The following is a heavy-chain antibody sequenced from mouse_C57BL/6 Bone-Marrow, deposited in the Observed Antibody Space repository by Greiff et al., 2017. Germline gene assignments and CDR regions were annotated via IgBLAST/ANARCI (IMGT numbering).Heavy chain of an antibody. Sequence: VQLKQSGPELVKPGASVKISCKASGYTFTDYYMNWVKQSHGKSLEWIGDINPNNGGTSYNQKFKGKATLTVDKSSSTAYMELRSLTSEDSAVYYCAREGVSSPYWYFDVWGTGTTVTGSS. CDR3: AREGVSSPYWYFDV. D-gene: IGHD1-1*01. CDR2: INPNNGGT. CDR1: GYTFTDYY. J-gene: IGHJ1*03. V-gene: IGHV1-26*01.